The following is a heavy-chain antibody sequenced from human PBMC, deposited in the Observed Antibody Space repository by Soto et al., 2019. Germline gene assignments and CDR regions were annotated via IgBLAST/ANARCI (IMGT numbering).Heavy chain of an antibody. CDR3: AXDRNIVARRSGWYPLAY. D-gene: IGHD6-19*01. CDR1: GYTFTSYG. V-gene: IGHV1-18*01. J-gene: IGHJ4*02. Sequence: ASVKVSCKASGYTFTSYGISWVRQAPGQGLEWMGWISAYNGNTNYAQKLQGRVTMTTGTSTSTAYMELRSLRSDDTAVYYCAXDRNIVARRSGWYPLAYWGQGTLVTVSS. CDR2: ISAYNGNT.